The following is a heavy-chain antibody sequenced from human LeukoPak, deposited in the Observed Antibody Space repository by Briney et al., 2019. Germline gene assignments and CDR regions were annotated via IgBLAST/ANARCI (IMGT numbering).Heavy chain of an antibody. CDR2: IKQDGSET. J-gene: IGHJ4*02. D-gene: IGHD2-15*01. V-gene: IGHV3-7*01. CDR3: AKANCSGGSCYTDY. CDR1: RFTFSTYW. Sequence: GGSLRLSCAASRFTFSTYWMSWVRQAPGKGLEWVANIKQDGSETYYVDSVKGRFTISRDNAKNSLYLQMNSLRGEDTAVYYCAKANCSGGSCYTDYWGQGTLVTVSS.